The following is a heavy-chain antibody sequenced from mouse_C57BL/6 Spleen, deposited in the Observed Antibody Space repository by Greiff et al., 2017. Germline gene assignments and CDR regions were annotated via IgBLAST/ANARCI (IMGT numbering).Heavy chain of an antibody. CDR3: ARGYDYDEEAY. V-gene: IGHV1-42*01. J-gene: IGHJ3*01. CDR1: GYSFTGYY. CDR2: INPSTGGT. D-gene: IGHD2-4*01. Sequence: VQLQQSGPELVKPGASVKISCKASGYSFTGYYMNWVKQSPEKSLEWIGEINPSTGGTTYNQKFKAKATLTVDKSSSTAYMQLKSLKSEDSAVYYCARGYDYDEEAYWGQGTLVTVSA.